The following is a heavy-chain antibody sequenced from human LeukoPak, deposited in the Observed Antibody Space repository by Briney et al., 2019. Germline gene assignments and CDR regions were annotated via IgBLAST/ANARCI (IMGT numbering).Heavy chain of an antibody. J-gene: IGHJ4*02. CDR1: GFTFTTYA. V-gene: IGHV3-23*01. D-gene: IGHD2/OR15-2a*01. Sequence: GGSLRLSCAASGFTFTTYAMSWVRQAPGKGLEWVSAISGSGDSTYYADSVKGRFTISRDNSKNTLYLQVNSLRAEDTAVYYFAKAHYIHFLDYWGQGTLVTVSS. CDR2: ISGSGDST. CDR3: AKAHYIHFLDY.